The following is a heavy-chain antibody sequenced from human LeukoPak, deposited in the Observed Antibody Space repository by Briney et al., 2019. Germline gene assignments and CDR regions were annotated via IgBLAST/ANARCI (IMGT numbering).Heavy chain of an antibody. Sequence: ASVKVSCKASGYTFTNYAMHWVRQAPGQRLEWMGWINAGSGNTKYSQKFQGRVTITRDTSASTAYMELSSLRSEGTAMYYCARTYGDYRKGGVDVWGQGTTVTVSS. CDR1: GYTFTNYA. D-gene: IGHD4-17*01. CDR2: INAGSGNT. V-gene: IGHV1-3*01. J-gene: IGHJ6*02. CDR3: ARTYGDYRKGGVDV.